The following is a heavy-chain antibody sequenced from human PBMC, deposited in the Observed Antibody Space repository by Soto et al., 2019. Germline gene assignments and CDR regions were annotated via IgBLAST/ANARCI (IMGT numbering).Heavy chain of an antibody. Sequence: SETLSLTCTVSGGSISSGTSYWSLIRQRPXKXXEWIGYIFYSGSFYYTTSLSRPLIIPEDKPKNQFTLRLRSVTAAATALYYCARAPETTSILGVDLPYLFDYWGQGALVTVSS. CDR2: IFYSGSF. V-gene: IGHV4-31*01. D-gene: IGHD3-3*01. J-gene: IGHJ4*02. CDR3: ARAPETTSILGVDLPYLFDY. CDR1: GGSISSGTSY.